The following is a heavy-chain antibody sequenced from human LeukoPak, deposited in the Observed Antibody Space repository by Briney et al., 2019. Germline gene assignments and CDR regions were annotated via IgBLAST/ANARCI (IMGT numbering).Heavy chain of an antibody. CDR1: GFTFIKYA. V-gene: IGHV3-30-3*01. CDR2: ISYDEYNK. Sequence: PGGCLRLSCAASGFTFIKYAIHWGRQAPGKGLEWVAVISYDEYNKYYADSVEGRFTISRDNSKNTLYLQMNSLRAEDTAVYYCARESYLFYGSGSLYGMDVWGQGTTVTVSS. CDR3: ARESYLFYGSGSLYGMDV. J-gene: IGHJ6*02. D-gene: IGHD3-10*01.